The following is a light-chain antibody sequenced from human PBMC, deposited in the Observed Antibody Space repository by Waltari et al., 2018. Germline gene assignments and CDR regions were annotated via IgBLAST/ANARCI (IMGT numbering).Light chain of an antibody. Sequence: SYELTQPPSVSVSPGQTATLPCSATNLEDNYVCWYQKKPGQSPVLVMYQDSKRPSGIPERFSGSNSGDTATLTISGTQTLDEADYFCQTWDNTTVFGSGTRVTVL. CDR1: NLEDNY. J-gene: IGLJ1*01. CDR2: QDS. CDR3: QTWDNTTV. V-gene: IGLV3-1*01.